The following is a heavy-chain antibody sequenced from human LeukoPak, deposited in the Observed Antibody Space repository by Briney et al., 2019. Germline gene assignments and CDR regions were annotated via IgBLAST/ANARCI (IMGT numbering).Heavy chain of an antibody. Sequence: PGGSLRLSCATSAFTFRSYGMHWVRQAPDKGLEWVAFIRYDGSNKYYADSVKGRFTISRDNAKNSLYLQMNSLRAEDTAVYYCARGKLYGSGSDYMDVWGKGTTVTISS. CDR1: AFTFRSYG. D-gene: IGHD3-10*01. CDR3: ARGKLYGSGSDYMDV. CDR2: IRYDGSNK. J-gene: IGHJ6*03. V-gene: IGHV3-30*02.